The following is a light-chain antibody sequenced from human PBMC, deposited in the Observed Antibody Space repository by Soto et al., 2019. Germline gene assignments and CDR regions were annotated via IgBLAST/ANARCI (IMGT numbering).Light chain of an antibody. V-gene: IGLV2-14*03. Sequence: QSALTQPASVSGSPGQAITISCSGTSSDVGAFNYVSWYQQHPGKAPKLMIYDVSNWPSGVSNRFSGSKSGNTASLTISGLRAEDEAHYYCNSYTSNNTYVFGTGTKVTVL. J-gene: IGLJ1*01. CDR1: SSDVGAFNY. CDR3: NSYTSNNTYV. CDR2: DVS.